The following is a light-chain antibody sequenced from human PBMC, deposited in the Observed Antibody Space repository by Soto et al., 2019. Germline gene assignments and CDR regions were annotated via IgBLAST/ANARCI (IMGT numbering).Light chain of an antibody. V-gene: IGKV1-33*01. CDR3: QQYDNFVLT. J-gene: IGKJ4*01. Sequence: DIQMTQSPSSLSASVGDRVSITCQASQDIANFLNWYQQKPGKAPKLLIYDASNLKTGVPSRFSGSGSGTDFTLTISSLQPEDIATYYCQQYDNFVLTFGGGTKVEFK. CDR2: DAS. CDR1: QDIANF.